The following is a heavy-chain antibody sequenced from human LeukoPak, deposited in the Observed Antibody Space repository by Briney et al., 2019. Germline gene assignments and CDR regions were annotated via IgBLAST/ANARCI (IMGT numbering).Heavy chain of an antibody. D-gene: IGHD6-13*01. CDR1: GYTFTSYA. CDR3: AREGRGQQLERYYYYGMDV. CDR2: INTNTGNP. V-gene: IGHV7-4-1*02. J-gene: IGHJ6*02. Sequence: ASVKVSCKASGYTFTSYAMNWVRQAPGQGLEWMGWINTNTGNPTYAQGFTGRFVFSLDTSVSTAYLQISSLKAEDTAVYYCAREGRGQQLERYYYYGMDVWGQGTTVTVSS.